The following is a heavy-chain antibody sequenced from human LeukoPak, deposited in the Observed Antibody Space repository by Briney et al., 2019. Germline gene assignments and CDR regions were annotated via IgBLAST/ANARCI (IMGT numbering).Heavy chain of an antibody. Sequence: ASVKVSCKASGYTFTTYALHWVRQAPGQRLEWMGWINAGNGNTKYSQKFQGRVTFTWATSASTAYMELSSLRSEDTAVYYCAREAGAYGVNFDYWGQGSLVTVSS. J-gene: IGHJ4*02. D-gene: IGHD6-13*01. CDR3: AREAGAYGVNFDY. CDR1: GYTFTTYA. V-gene: IGHV1-3*01. CDR2: INAGNGNT.